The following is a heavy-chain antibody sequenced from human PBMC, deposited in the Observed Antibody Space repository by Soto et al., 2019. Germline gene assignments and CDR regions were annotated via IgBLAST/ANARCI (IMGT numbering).Heavy chain of an antibody. CDR3: VTGYAGGRY. CDR2: IKSKTDGGTT. V-gene: IGHV3-15*01. D-gene: IGHD2-2*01. J-gene: IGHJ4*02. Sequence: PGGSLRLSCAASGFDFSNAWMSWVRQAPGKGLEWVGRIKSKTDGGTTDYAAPVKDRFTISRDDSKSTLYLQMNSLRTEDTAVYYCVTGYAGGRYWGQGTLVTVSS. CDR1: GFDFSNAW.